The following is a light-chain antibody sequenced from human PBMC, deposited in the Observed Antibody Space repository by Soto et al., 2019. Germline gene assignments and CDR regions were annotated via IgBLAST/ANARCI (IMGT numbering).Light chain of an antibody. J-gene: IGLJ1*01. V-gene: IGLV2-11*01. CDR2: DVS. CDR3: CSYAVTYYV. Sequence: QSALTQPRSVSGSPGQSVTISCTGTSSDVGGYNYVCWYQQHPGKAPKLMIYDVSKRPSGVPDRFSGSKSGNTASLTISGLQAEDEADYYCCSYAVTYYVFGTGTKLTVL. CDR1: SSDVGGYNY.